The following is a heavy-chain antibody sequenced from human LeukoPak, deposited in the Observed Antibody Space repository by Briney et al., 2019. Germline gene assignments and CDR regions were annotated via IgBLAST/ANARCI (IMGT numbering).Heavy chain of an antibody. CDR2: IYYSGST. V-gene: IGHV4-39*07. CDR1: GGSISSSNYY. J-gene: IGHJ4*02. Sequence: SETLSLTCTVSGGSISSSNYYWGWIRQPPGKGLEWIGSIYYSGSTYYNPSLKSRVTISIDTSKNQFSLKLSSVTAADAAVYYCARTYSSGQGAYYRGQGTLVTVSS. D-gene: IGHD6-25*01. CDR3: ARTYSSGQGAYY.